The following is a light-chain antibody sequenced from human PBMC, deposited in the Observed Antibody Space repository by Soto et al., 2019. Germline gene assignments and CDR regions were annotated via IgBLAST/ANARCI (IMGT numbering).Light chain of an antibody. V-gene: IGLV2-14*01. J-gene: IGLJ1*01. CDR1: SSDVGNYNY. CDR2: DVS. Sequence: QSVLTQPASVSGSPGQSITISCTGTSSDVGNYNYVSWYQQHPGKAPKLIIYDVSNRPSGVSNRFSGSKSGNTASLTISGLQDEDEADYYCSSYTRSSTCVFGTGTKSPS. CDR3: SSYTRSSTCV.